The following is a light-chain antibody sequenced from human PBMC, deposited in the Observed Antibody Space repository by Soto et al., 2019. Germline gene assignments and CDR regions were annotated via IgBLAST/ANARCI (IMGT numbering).Light chain of an antibody. CDR3: QQYKSSWT. CDR1: QGISSA. J-gene: IGKJ1*01. V-gene: IGKV1-13*02. Sequence: ALQFTPSPSSLSASVGDRGTITFPPSQGISSALAWYQQKPGKAPKLLVYDASSLESGVPSRFSGSGSGTDFTLTISSLQPDDFATYYCQQYKSSWTFGQGTKVDIK. CDR2: DAS.